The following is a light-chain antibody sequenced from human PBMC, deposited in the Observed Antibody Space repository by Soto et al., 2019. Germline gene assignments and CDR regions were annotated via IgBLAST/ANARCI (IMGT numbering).Light chain of an antibody. V-gene: IGLV4-69*01. CDR1: SGHSNYA. CDR3: QTWDTGTQVV. Sequence: QPVLSQSPSASASLGASVKVTCTLSSGHSNYAIAWHQQQPETGPPSLMKLNSDGSHTKGDGIPDRFSGSIAGAERYLTISSLQSEDEADYYCQTWDTGTQVVFGGGTKLTVL. CDR2: LNSDGSH. J-gene: IGLJ2*01.